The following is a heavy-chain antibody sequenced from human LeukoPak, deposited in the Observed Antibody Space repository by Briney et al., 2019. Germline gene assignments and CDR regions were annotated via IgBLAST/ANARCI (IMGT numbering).Heavy chain of an antibody. Sequence: SETLSLTCTVSGGSINTYFWSWIRQPPGKGLEWIGYIYYSGSANYNPSLKSRVTISVDTSKNQFSLKLSSVTAADTAVYYCARAPHIAVAVDYWGQGTLVTVSS. CDR1: GGSINTYF. CDR2: IYYSGSA. V-gene: IGHV4-59*01. D-gene: IGHD6-19*01. CDR3: ARAPHIAVAVDY. J-gene: IGHJ4*02.